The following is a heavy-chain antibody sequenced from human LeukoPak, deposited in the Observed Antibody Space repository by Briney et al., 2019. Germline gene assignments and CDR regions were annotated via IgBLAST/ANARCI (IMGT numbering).Heavy chain of an antibody. CDR2: IYTSGST. V-gene: IGHV4-4*07. J-gene: IGHJ4*02. D-gene: IGHD6-6*01. CDR1: GGSISSYY. Sequence: SETLSLTCTVSGGSISSYYWSWIRQPAGKGLEWIGRIYTSGSTNYNPSLKSRVTMSVDTSKNQFSLKLSSVTAADTAVYYCARLGGAARPTTPSFDYWGQGTLVTVSS. CDR3: ARLGGAARPTTPSFDY.